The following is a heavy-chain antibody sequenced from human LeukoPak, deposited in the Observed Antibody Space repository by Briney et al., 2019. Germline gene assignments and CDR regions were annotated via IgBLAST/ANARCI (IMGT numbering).Heavy chain of an antibody. CDR3: ARYFGDPQGMDV. Sequence: PGGSLRLSCAASGFTFANFPMTWVRQAPGKGLEWVSAISAGGGTTYYADSVQGRVTISRDNSKNTLYLQMNSLRAEDTAVYYCARYFGDPQGMDVWGQGTTVTVSS. D-gene: IGHD3-10*01. V-gene: IGHV3-23*01. J-gene: IGHJ6*02. CDR1: GFTFANFP. CDR2: ISAGGGTT.